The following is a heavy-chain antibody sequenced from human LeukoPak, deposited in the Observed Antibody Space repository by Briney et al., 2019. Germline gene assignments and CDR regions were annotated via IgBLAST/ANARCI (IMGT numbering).Heavy chain of an antibody. J-gene: IGHJ4*02. Sequence: GGSLRLSCAASGFTFSSYAMSWVRQAPGKGLEWVSAISGSGGSTYYADSVKGRFTISRDNSKNTLYLQMNSLRAEDTAVYYCATVDGYYDSSGFNFDYWGEGTLVTVSS. CDR3: ATVDGYYDSSGFNFDY. D-gene: IGHD3-22*01. V-gene: IGHV3-23*01. CDR2: ISGSGGST. CDR1: GFTFSSYA.